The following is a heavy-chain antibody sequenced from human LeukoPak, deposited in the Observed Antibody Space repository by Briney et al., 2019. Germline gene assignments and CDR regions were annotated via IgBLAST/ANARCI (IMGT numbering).Heavy chain of an antibody. D-gene: IGHD3-16*01. Sequence: GGPLRLSCVASGFTFRSYAMNWVRQAPGKGLEWVSSISGSGTYIYYADSVKGRFTISRDNTKNSVSLQMSSLRAEDTAVYYCARERGSLAYWGQGTLVTVSS. J-gene: IGHJ4*02. CDR2: ISGSGTYI. CDR1: GFTFRSYA. CDR3: ARERGSLAY. V-gene: IGHV3-21*01.